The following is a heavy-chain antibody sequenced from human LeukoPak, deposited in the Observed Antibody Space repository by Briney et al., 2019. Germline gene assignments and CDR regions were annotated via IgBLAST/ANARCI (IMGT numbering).Heavy chain of an antibody. V-gene: IGHV1-69*04. CDR3: ASPNYYGSGSYPANWFDP. J-gene: IGHJ5*02. CDR2: IIPILGIA. Sequence: SVKVSCKASGGTFSSYAISWVRQAPGQGLEWMGRIIPILGIANYAQKFQGRVTITADKSTSTAYMELSSLRSEDTAVYYCASPNYYGSGSYPANWFDPWGQGTLVTVSS. CDR1: GGTFSSYA. D-gene: IGHD3-10*01.